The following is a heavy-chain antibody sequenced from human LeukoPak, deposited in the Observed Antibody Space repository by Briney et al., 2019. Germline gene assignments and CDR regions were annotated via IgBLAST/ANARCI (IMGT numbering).Heavy chain of an antibody. Sequence: SVKVSCKASGCTFSSYAISWVRQAPGQGLEWVGRIIPILGIANYAQKFQGRVTITADKSTSTAYMELSSLRSEDTAVYYCARTEYYYDSSGYGYWGQGTLVTVSS. CDR3: ARTEYYYDSSGYGY. V-gene: IGHV1-69*04. CDR2: IIPILGIA. J-gene: IGHJ4*02. CDR1: GCTFSSYA. D-gene: IGHD3-22*01.